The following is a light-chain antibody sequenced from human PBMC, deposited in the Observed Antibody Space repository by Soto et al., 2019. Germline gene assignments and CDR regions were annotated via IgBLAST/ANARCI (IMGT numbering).Light chain of an antibody. V-gene: IGKV1-5*01. CDR2: DGS. J-gene: IGKJ4*01. CDR1: QSINNW. Sequence: DIQMTQTPSTLSASIGDRVTITCRASQSINNWLAWYQQKPGKAPKFLIYDGSTLESGVPSRFSGRASGTEFTLTIISLQPEDFGTYYCQQYDDYPLTFGGGTRVEIK. CDR3: QQYDDYPLT.